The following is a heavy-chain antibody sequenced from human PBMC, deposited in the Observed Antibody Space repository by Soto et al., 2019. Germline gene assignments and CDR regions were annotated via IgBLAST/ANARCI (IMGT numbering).Heavy chain of an antibody. J-gene: IGHJ6*02. CDR2: SIPIFGTA. CDR1: GGTFNNYP. CDR3: ARGRGYSGDDHYYYFDMDV. V-gene: IGHV1-69*13. Sequence: SLKVSCKASGGTFNNYPITWVRQAPGEGLEWMGGSIPIFGTANYTQKFQGRVTISVDESTSTAYMELSSLRSEDTAVYYCARGRGYSGDDHYYYFDMDVXGQGTTVTVS. D-gene: IGHD5-12*01.